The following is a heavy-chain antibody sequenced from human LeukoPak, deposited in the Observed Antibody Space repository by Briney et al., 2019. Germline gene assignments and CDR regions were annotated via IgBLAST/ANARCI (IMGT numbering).Heavy chain of an antibody. J-gene: IGHJ4*02. CDR3: ARAVTGRGYFDY. V-gene: IGHV1-69*13. CDR2: IIPIFGTA. D-gene: IGHD1-1*01. Sequence: SVKVSCNASRGTFTSYAISWVRQAPGQGLEWMGGIIPIFGTANYAQKFQGRVTITADESTSTAYMELSSLRSEDAAVYYCARAVTGRGYFDYWGQGTLVTVSS. CDR1: RGTFTSYA.